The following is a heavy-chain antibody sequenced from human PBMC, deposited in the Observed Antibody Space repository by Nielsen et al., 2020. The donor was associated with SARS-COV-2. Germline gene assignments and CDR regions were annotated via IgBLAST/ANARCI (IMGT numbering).Heavy chain of an antibody. D-gene: IGHD3-9*01. Sequence: SVKVSCKASGGTFSTNAISWVRQAPGQGPEWMGGIIPIFGTTNYAQKFQGRVTITADELELSSLRSEDTAVYYCARQGGSLLTGLYMDDWGQGTLVTVSS. V-gene: IGHV1-69*13. CDR2: IIPIFGTT. J-gene: IGHJ4*02. CDR1: GGTFSTNA. CDR3: ARQGGSLLTGLYMDD.